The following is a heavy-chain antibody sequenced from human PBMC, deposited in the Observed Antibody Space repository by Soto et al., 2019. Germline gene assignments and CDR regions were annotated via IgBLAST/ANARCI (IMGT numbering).Heavy chain of an antibody. CDR2: ISAYNGNT. CDR1: GYTFTSYG. CDR3: ARDAVVPAAPTSNRFDP. V-gene: IGHV1-18*01. D-gene: IGHD2-2*01. J-gene: IGHJ5*02. Sequence: ASVKVSCKASGYTFTSYGISWVRQAPGQGLEWMGWISAYNGNTNYAQKLQGRVTMTTDTSTSTAYMELRSLRSDDTAVYYCARDAVVPAAPTSNRFDPWGQGTLVTVSS.